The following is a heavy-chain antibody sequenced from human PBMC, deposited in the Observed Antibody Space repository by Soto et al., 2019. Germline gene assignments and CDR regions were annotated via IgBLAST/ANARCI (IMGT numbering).Heavy chain of an antibody. CDR3: ARGEQLVFYWFDP. Sequence: SETLSLTCTVSGGSVSSASYYWSWIRQPPGKGLEWIGYIYYSGSTNYNPSLKSRVTISVDTSKNQFSLKLSSVTAADTAVYYCARGEQLVFYWFDPWGQGTLVTVSS. CDR2: IYYSGST. V-gene: IGHV4-61*01. D-gene: IGHD6-13*01. CDR1: GGSVSSASYY. J-gene: IGHJ5*02.